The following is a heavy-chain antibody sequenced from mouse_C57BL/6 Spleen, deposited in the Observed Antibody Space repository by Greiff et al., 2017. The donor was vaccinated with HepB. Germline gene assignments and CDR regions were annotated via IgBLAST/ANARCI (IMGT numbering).Heavy chain of an antibody. CDR3: ARRGAQANYYAMDY. V-gene: IGHV1-50*01. CDR1: GYTFTSYW. J-gene: IGHJ4*01. CDR2: IDPSDSYT. Sequence: VQLQQPGAELVKPGASVKLSCKASGYTFTSYWMQWVKQRPGQGLEWIGEIDPSDSYTNYNQKFKGKATLTVDTSSSTAYMQLSSLTSEDSAVYYCARRGAQANYYAMDYWGQGTSVTVSS. D-gene: IGHD3-2*02.